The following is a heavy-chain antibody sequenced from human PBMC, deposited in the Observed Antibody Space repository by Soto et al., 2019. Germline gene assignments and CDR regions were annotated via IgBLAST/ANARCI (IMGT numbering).Heavy chain of an antibody. CDR2: ISYGGGTT. CDR1: GFTFSHYA. J-gene: IGHJ4*02. Sequence: GGSLRLSCVISGFTFSHYAMSWVRQALGKGLEWVSAISYGGGTTYYADSVKGRFTISRDNSKNTLYLQMNSLRAEDTAVYYCAKNPGYYYDSTGYHFDYWGQGTLVTVSS. CDR3: AKNPGYYYDSTGYHFDY. V-gene: IGHV3-23*01. D-gene: IGHD3-22*01.